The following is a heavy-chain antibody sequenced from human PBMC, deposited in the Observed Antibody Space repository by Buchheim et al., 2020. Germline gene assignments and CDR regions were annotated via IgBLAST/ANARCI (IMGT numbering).Heavy chain of an antibody. J-gene: IGHJ4*02. CDR2: IYYSGST. CDR1: GGSISSGDYY. D-gene: IGHD2-15*01. CDR3: ARVGYCSGGSCYSVDY. Sequence: QVQLQESGPGLVKPSQTLSLTCTVSGGSISSGDYYWSWIRQPPGKGLEWIGYIYYSGSTYYNPSLQSRVTISVYTAKNQFSLKLSSVTAADTAVYYCARVGYCSGGSCYSVDYWGQGTL. V-gene: IGHV4-30-4*01.